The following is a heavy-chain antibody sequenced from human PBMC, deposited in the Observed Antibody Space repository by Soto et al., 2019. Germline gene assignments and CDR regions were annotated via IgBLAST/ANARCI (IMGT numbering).Heavy chain of an antibody. CDR3: ARDPYYDILTGYYDYYMDV. Sequence: QVQLVQSGAEVKKPGASVKVSCKASGYTFTSYGISWVRQAPGQGLEWMGWISAYNGNTNYAQKLQGRVTMTTDPSTSTAYMELRSLRSDDTAVYYCARDPYYDILTGYYDYYMDVWGKGTTVTVSS. J-gene: IGHJ6*03. CDR1: GYTFTSYG. V-gene: IGHV1-18*01. CDR2: ISAYNGNT. D-gene: IGHD3-9*01.